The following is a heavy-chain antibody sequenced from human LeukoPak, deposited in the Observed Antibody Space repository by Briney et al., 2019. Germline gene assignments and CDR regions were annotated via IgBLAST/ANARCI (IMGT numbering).Heavy chain of an antibody. CDR2: IIPIFGTA. CDR1: GGTFISYA. V-gene: IGHV1-69*13. Sequence: ASVKVSCKASGGTFISYAISWVRQAPGQGLEWMGGIIPIFGTANYAQKFQGRVTITADESTSTAYMELSSLTSEDTAVYHCARGAAEGLDYWGQGILVTVSS. J-gene: IGHJ4*02. D-gene: IGHD6-13*01. CDR3: ARGAAEGLDY.